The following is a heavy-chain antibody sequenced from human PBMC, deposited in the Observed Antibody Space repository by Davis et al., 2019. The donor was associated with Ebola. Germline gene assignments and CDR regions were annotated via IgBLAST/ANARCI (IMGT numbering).Heavy chain of an antibody. J-gene: IGHJ4*02. Sequence: PGPSLKLSCAASGFTFSSYGMHWVRQAPGKGLEWVAFIRYDGSNKYYADSVKGRFTISRDNSKNTLYLQMNSLRAEDTAVYYCAKGYNFWSGYYGVDYWGQGTLVTVSS. CDR3: AKGYNFWSGYYGVDY. D-gene: IGHD3-3*01. V-gene: IGHV3-30*02. CDR1: GFTFSSYG. CDR2: IRYDGSNK.